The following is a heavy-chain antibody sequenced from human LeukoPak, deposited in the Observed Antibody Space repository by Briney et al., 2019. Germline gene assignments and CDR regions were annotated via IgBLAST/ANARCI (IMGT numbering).Heavy chain of an antibody. D-gene: IGHD3-3*01. CDR2: ISSSGSTI. Sequence: QPGGSLRLSCAASGFTFSSYEMNWVRQAPGKGLEWVSYISSSGSTIYYADSVKGRFTISRDNAKNSLYLQMNSLRAEDTAVYYCARAPYTIFGAMDVWGKGTTVTVSS. J-gene: IGHJ6*03. CDR3: ARAPYTIFGAMDV. V-gene: IGHV3-48*03. CDR1: GFTFSSYE.